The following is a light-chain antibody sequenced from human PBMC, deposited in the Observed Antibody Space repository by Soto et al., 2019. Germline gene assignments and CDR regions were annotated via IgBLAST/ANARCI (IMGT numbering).Light chain of an antibody. CDR3: SSYTSSSTYV. CDR2: DVS. CDR1: SSDVGGSNG. Sequence: QSVLTQPPSVSGSPGQSVAISCTGTSSDVGGSNGVSWYQQPPGTAPKLIIYDVSNRPSGVPDRFSGSKSGNTASLIISGLQAEDEGDHYCSSYTSSSTYVFGTGTKVTVL. J-gene: IGLJ1*01. V-gene: IGLV2-18*02.